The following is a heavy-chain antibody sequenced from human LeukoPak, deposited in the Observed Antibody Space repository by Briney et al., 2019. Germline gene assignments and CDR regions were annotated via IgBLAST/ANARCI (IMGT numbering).Heavy chain of an antibody. D-gene: IGHD6-13*01. CDR1: GGSISSYY. Sequence: SETLSLTCTVSGGSISSYYWSLIRQPPGKGLEWIGYIYYSGSTNYNPSLKSRVTISVDTSKNQFSLKLSSVTAADTAVYYCARERQAAAGSGTAGFDPWGQGTLVTVSS. CDR2: IYYSGST. J-gene: IGHJ5*02. CDR3: ARERQAAAGSGTAGFDP. V-gene: IGHV4-59*01.